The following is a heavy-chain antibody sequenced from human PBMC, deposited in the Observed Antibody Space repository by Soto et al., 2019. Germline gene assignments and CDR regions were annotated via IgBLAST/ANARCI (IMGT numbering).Heavy chain of an antibody. J-gene: IGHJ4*02. V-gene: IGHV3-64D*08. CDR1: GFSFSHYA. CDR2: ISSNGGNT. CDR3: VKVWGGYYFDY. Sequence: EVQLVKSGGGLVQPGGSLRLSCSASGFSFSHYAMHWVRQAPGKGLEYVSEISSNGGNTYYADSVKGRFTISRDNSKNTLYLQMSSLRAEDTAVYYCVKVWGGYYFDYWGQGTLVTVSS. D-gene: IGHD7-27*01.